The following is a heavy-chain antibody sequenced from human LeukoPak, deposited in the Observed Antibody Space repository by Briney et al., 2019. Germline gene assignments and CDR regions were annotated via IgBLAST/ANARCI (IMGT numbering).Heavy chain of an antibody. V-gene: IGHV4-59*01. CDR2: IHYTGDT. Sequence: SETLSLTCSVSSGSISRNYWNWIRWAPGKGLEWIGYIHYTGDTNYNPSLNSRVTISIDLSKNQFSLKLSSVTAADTAVYYCARDHALTLNSNYVGAFDIWGHGTMVTVSS. CDR3: ARDHALTLNSNYVGAFDI. CDR1: SGSISRNY. J-gene: IGHJ3*02. D-gene: IGHD4-11*01.